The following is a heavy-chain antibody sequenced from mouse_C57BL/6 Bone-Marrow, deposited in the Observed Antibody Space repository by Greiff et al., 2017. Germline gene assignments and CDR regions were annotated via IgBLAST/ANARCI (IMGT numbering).Heavy chain of an antibody. CDR1: GFTFSSYA. Sequence: EVKLMESGGGLVKPGGSLKLSCAASGFTFSSYAMSWVRQTPEKRLEWVATISAGGSYTYYPDNVKGRITISRDNAKNNLYLQMSHLKSEDTAMYYCARLDYYAMDYWGQGTSVTVSS. V-gene: IGHV5-4*03. CDR2: ISAGGSYT. CDR3: ARLDYYAMDY. J-gene: IGHJ4*01.